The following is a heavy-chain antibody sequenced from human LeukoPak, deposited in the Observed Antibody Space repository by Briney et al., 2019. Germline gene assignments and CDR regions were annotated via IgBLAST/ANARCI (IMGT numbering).Heavy chain of an antibody. CDR1: GFTFSSYW. Sequence: GGSLRLSCAASGFTFSSYWMHWVRQAPGKGLVWVSRINSEGSSTSYADSVKGRFTISRDNAKNTLYLQMNSLRAEDTAVYYCEGILTGPDYYYMDVWGKGTTVTVSS. CDR2: INSEGSST. D-gene: IGHD3-9*01. V-gene: IGHV3-74*01. J-gene: IGHJ6*03. CDR3: EGILTGPDYYYMDV.